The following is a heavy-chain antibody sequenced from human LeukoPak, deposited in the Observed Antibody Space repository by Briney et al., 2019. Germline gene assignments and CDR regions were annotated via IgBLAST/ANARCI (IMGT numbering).Heavy chain of an antibody. CDR1: EFTVSSNY. CDR2: IYSGGST. J-gene: IGHJ4*02. V-gene: IGHV3-53*01. D-gene: IGHD5-24*01. CDR3: AARRDGYNSHFEY. Sequence: PGGSLRLSCAASEFTVSSNYMSWVRQAPGKGLEWVSVIYSGGSTSYADSVKGRFTISRDNSKNTLYLQMNSLRAEDTAVYYSAARRDGYNSHFEYWGQGTLVTVSS.